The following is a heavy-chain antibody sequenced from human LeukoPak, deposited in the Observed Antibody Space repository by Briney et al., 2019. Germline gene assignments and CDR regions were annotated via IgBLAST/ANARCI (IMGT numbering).Heavy chain of an antibody. CDR1: GGTFSSYA. CDR3: ARGPRVRFLEWPLDY. Sequence: SVKVSCKASGGTFSSYAISWVRQAPGQGLEWMGRIIPIFGTANYAQKFQGRVTITTNESTSTAYMELSSLRSEDTAVYYCARGPRVRFLEWPLDYWGQGTLVTVSS. D-gene: IGHD3-3*01. V-gene: IGHV1-69*05. J-gene: IGHJ4*02. CDR2: IIPIFGTA.